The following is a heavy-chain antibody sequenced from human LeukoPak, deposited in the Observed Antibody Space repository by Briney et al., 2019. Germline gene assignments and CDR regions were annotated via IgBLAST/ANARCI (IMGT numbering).Heavy chain of an antibody. V-gene: IGHV1/OR15-1*01. CDR2: INPNSGGT. Sequence: ASVKVSCKASGYIFTDYYMHWVRQAPGQELGWMGRINPNSGGTNYAQKFQGRVTMTRDTSISTAYTELSSLRSEDTAVYYCARGPEAYYYYMDVWGKGTTVTVSS. CDR1: GYIFTDYY. CDR3: ARGPEAYYYYMDV. J-gene: IGHJ6*03.